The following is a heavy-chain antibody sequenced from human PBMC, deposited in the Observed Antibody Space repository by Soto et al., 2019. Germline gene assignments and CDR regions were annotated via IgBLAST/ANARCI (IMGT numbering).Heavy chain of an antibody. CDR1: GYTFTSYG. CDR2: ISAYNGNT. CDR3: AAQGNYDFWSGFHETNWFDP. D-gene: IGHD3-3*01. J-gene: IGHJ5*02. Sequence: GASVKVSCKASGYTFTSYGISWVRQAPGQGLEWMGWISAYNGNTNYAQKLQGRVTMTTDTSTSTAYMELRRLRSDDTAVYYCAAQGNYDFWSGFHETNWFDPWGQGTLVTVSS. V-gene: IGHV1-18*04.